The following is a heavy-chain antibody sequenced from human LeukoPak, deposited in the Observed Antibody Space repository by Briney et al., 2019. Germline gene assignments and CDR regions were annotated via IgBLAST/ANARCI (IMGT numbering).Heavy chain of an antibody. CDR1: GFSFSNYW. D-gene: IGHD4-17*01. CDR3: ARDPLSPDYGDLDP. Sequence: GGSLKLSCAASGFSFSNYWMSWVRQAPGKGLERVANIKQDGSAKYYVDSVNGRFTISRDNAKKSVYLQMNSLRVEDTAVYYCARDPLSPDYGDLDPWGQGTLVTVSS. CDR2: IKQDGSAK. V-gene: IGHV3-7*01. J-gene: IGHJ5*02.